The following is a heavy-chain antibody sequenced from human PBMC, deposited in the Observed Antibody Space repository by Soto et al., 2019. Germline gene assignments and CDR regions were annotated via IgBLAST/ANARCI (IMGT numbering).Heavy chain of an antibody. J-gene: IGHJ3*02. CDR1: GGSISSSSYY. V-gene: IGHV4-39*01. D-gene: IGHD2-15*01. CDR2: IYYSGST. CDR3: ARLAGSWGAFDI. Sequence: SETLSLTCTVSGGSISSSSYYWGWIRQPPGKGLEWIGSIYYSGSTYYNPSLKSRVTISVDTSKNQFSLKLSSVTAADTAVYYCARLAGSWGAFDIWGQGTMVTVSS.